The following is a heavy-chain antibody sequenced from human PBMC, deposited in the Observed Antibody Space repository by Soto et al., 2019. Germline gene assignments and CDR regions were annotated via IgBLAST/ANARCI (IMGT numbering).Heavy chain of an antibody. V-gene: IGHV3-66*01. CDR1: GVTVSSNY. CDR3: ARDMVRAMDV. J-gene: IGHJ6*02. Sequence: EVQLVEAGGGLVQPGGSLRLACAASGVTVSSNYMSWVRQAPGKGLVWVSVIYSGGSTYYVDSVKGRFTISRDNSKNTLYLQMNSLRAEDTAVYYCARDMVRAMDVWGQGNTVSDYS. D-gene: IGHD3-10*01. CDR2: IYSGGST.